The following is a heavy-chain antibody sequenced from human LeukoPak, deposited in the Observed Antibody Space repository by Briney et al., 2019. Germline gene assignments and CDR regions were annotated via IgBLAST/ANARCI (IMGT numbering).Heavy chain of an antibody. Sequence: GASVKVSCKASVYTFSSYGFSWVRQAPGQGLEWMGWINAYNVNTNYAQKLQGRVTMTTDTSTSTAYMELRSLRSDDTAVYYCARRQGTTLNFDYWGQGTLVTVSS. CDR3: ARRQGTTLNFDY. CDR2: INAYNVNT. D-gene: IGHD1-1*01. J-gene: IGHJ4*02. V-gene: IGHV1-18*01. CDR1: VYTFSSYG.